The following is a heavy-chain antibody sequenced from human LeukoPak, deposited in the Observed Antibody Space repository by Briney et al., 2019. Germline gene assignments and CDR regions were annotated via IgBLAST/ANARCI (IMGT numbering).Heavy chain of an antibody. D-gene: IGHD6-19*01. V-gene: IGHV3-21*03. CDR3: TTGEYSSGWYEDY. CDR2: ISNTASYI. J-gene: IGHJ4*02. CDR1: GFTFSNYH. Sequence: GGSLRLSCAASGFTFSNYHMNWVRQAPGKGLEWVSSISNTASYIYYADSVKGRFTISRDNAKNSLYLQMNSLKTEDTAVYYCTTGEYSSGWYEDYWGQGTLVTVSS.